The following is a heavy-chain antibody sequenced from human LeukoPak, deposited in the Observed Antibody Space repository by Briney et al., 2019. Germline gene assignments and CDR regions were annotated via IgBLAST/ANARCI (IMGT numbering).Heavy chain of an antibody. V-gene: IGHV4-30-4*01. CDR3: ARLQMVYADAFDI. CDR2: IYYSGST. CDR1: GGSISSGDYY. J-gene: IGHJ3*02. Sequence: SGTLSLTCTVSGGSISSGDYYWSWIRQPPGKGLEWIGYIYYSGSTYYNPSLKSRVTISVDTSKNQFSLKLSSVTAADTAVYYCARLQMVYADAFDIWGQGTMVTVSS. D-gene: IGHD2-8*01.